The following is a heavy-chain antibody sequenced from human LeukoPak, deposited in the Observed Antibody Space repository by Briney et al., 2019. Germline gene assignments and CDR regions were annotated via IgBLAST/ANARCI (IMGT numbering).Heavy chain of an antibody. J-gene: IGHJ6*02. Sequence: ASVKVSCKASGGTFSSDAISWVRQAPGQGLEWMGRIIPILGIANYAQKFQGRVTITADKSTSTAYMELSSLRSEDTAVYYCAREGPLGAAHYYYGMDVWGQGTTVTVSS. CDR1: GGTFSSDA. CDR3: AREGPLGAAHYYYGMDV. D-gene: IGHD6-13*01. CDR2: IIPILGIA. V-gene: IGHV1-69*04.